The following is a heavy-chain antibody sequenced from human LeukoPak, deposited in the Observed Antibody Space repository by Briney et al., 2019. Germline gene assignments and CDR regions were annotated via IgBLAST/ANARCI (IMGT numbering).Heavy chain of an antibody. D-gene: IGHD3-16*01. CDR3: ARTWFGGFDY. J-gene: IGHJ4*02. CDR2: IYYSGST. Sequence: SETLSLTCTVSGDSISSRYWSWIRQPPGKGLEWIGYIYYSGSTNYNPSLKSRVTISVDTSKNQFSLKLSSVTAADTAVYYCARTWFGGFDYWGQGTLVTVSS. CDR1: GDSISSRY. V-gene: IGHV4-59*11.